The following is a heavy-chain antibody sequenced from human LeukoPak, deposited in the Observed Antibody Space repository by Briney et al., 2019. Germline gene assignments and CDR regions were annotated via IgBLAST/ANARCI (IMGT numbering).Heavy chain of an antibody. J-gene: IGHJ5*02. D-gene: IGHD6-13*01. CDR1: GFTFSSYG. Sequence: PGGSLRLSCAASGFTFSSYGMHWVRQAPGKGLEWVAVISYDGSNKYYADSVKGRFTISRDNSKNTLYLQMNSLRAEDTAVYYCAKDSAYSSSWFTTWGQGTLVTVSS. CDR3: AKDSAYSSSWFTT. CDR2: ISYDGSNK. V-gene: IGHV3-30*18.